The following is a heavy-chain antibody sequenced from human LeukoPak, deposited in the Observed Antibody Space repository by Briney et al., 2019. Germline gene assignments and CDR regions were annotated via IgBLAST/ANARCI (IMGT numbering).Heavy chain of an antibody. CDR2: ITSGVGIT. Sequence: GGSLRLSCVAPGFTFGNYGMNWVRQAPGKGLERVSIITSGVGITYYADSVKGRFTIPRDNSKNTLYLQMNSLRAEDTAVYYCAKGDYYDLDYWGQGTLVTVSS. CDR1: GFTFGNYG. D-gene: IGHD3-22*01. J-gene: IGHJ4*02. CDR3: AKGDYYDLDY. V-gene: IGHV3-23*01.